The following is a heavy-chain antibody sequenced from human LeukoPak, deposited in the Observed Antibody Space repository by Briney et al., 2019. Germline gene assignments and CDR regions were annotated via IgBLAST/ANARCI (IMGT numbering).Heavy chain of an antibody. CDR2: ISSSSSYI. V-gene: IGHV3-21*01. D-gene: IGHD3-22*01. Sequence: GGSLRLSCAASGFTFSSYSMTWVRQAPGKGLEWVSSISSSSSYIYYADSVKGRFTISRDNAKNSLCLQMNSLRAEDTAVYYCARVRWSNYYDSSGSDYWGQGTLVTVSS. CDR3: ARVRWSNYYDSSGSDY. CDR1: GFTFSSYS. J-gene: IGHJ4*02.